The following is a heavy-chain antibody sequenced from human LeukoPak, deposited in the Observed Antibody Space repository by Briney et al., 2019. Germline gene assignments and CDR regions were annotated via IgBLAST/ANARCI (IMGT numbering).Heavy chain of an antibody. CDR3: ARVKPPDFWSGYYYFDY. CDR2: ISSSSYI. J-gene: IGHJ4*02. D-gene: IGHD3-3*01. V-gene: IGHV3-21*01. Sequence: GGSLRLSCAASGFTSSSYSMNWVRQAPGKWLEWVSSISSSSYIYYADSVKGRFTISRDNAKNSLYLQMNSLRAEDTAVYYCARVKPPDFWSGYYYFDYWGQGTLVTVSS. CDR1: GFTSSSYS.